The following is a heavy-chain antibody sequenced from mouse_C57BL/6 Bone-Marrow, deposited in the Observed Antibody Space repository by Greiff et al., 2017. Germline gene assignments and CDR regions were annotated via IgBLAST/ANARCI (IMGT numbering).Heavy chain of an antibody. V-gene: IGHV14-2*01. D-gene: IGHD2-2*01. CDR1: GFNIKDYY. Sequence: EVQVVESGAELVKPGASVKLSCTASGFNIKDYYMHWVKQRTEQGLEWIGRIDPEDGETKYAPKFQGKDTITADTSSNTAYLQLSSLTSEDTAVYYCAPVCYGYDGGGYFDDWGQGTTLTVSS. CDR2: IDPEDGET. CDR3: APVCYGYDGGGYFDD. J-gene: IGHJ2*01.